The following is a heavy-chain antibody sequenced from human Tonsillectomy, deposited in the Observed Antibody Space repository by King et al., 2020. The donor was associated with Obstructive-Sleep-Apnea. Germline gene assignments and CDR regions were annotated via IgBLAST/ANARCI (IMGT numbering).Heavy chain of an antibody. D-gene: IGHD6-19*01. J-gene: IGHJ4*02. CDR2: IYYSGST. V-gene: IGHV4-39*01. CDR1: GGSISGSSYY. Sequence: QLQESGPGLVKPSETLSLTCTVSGGSISGSSYYWGWIRQPPGKGLEWIGSIYYSGSTYYNPSLKSRVTISVDTSKNLFSLKLSSVTAADPAVYYCARLRGEQWLAYFDSWGQGTLVTVSS. CDR3: ARLRGEQWLAYFDS.